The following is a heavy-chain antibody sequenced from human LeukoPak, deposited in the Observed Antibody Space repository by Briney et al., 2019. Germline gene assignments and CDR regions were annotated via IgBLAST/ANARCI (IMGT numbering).Heavy chain of an antibody. Sequence: ASVKVSCKASGYTFTSYYMHWVRQAPGQGLEWMGIINPSGGSTSYAQKFQGRVTMTRDTSTSTVYMELSSLRSEDTAVYYCARHLSGVVAAAGTGGDYYYGMDVWGQGTTVTVSS. D-gene: IGHD6-13*01. V-gene: IGHV1-46*01. CDR1: GYTFTSYY. J-gene: IGHJ6*02. CDR3: ARHLSGVVAAAGTGGDYYYGMDV. CDR2: INPSGGST.